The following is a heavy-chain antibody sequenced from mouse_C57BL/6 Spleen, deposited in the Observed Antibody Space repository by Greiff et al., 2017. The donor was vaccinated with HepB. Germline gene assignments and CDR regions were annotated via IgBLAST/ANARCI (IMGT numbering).Heavy chain of an antibody. CDR2: INPSSGYT. J-gene: IGHJ2*01. D-gene: IGHD3-2*02. Sequence: QVQLQHSGAELARPGASVKMSCKASGYTFTSYTMHWVKQRPGQGLEWIGYINPSSGYTKYNQKFKDKATLTADKSSSTAYMQLSSLTSEDSAVYYCAQDSSGFFDYWGQGTTLTVSS. CDR3: AQDSSGFFDY. CDR1: GYTFTSYT. V-gene: IGHV1-4*01.